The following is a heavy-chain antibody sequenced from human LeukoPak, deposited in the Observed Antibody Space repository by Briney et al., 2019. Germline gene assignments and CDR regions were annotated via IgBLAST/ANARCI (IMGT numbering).Heavy chain of an antibody. CDR3: ARVTLAGTPDYFDY. Sequence: SETLSLTCTVSGGSISSSSYYWGWIRQPPGTGLEWIGSIYYSGSTYYNPSLKSRVTISVDTSKNQFSLKLSSVTAADTAVYYCARVTLAGTPDYFDYWGQGTLVTVSS. CDR1: GGSISSSSYY. CDR2: IYYSGST. V-gene: IGHV4-39*01. J-gene: IGHJ4*02. D-gene: IGHD6-13*01.